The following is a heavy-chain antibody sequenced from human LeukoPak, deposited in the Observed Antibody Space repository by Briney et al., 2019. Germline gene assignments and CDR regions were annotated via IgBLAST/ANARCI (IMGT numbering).Heavy chain of an antibody. D-gene: IGHD2-2*01. CDR1: GGSISSYY. CDR2: IYTSGST. J-gene: IGHJ5*02. CDR3: ARDRKGYCSSTSCPHWFDP. V-gene: IGHV4-4*07. Sequence: PPETLSLTCTVSGGSISSYYWSWIRQPAGKGLEWIGRIYTSGSTNYNPSLKSRVTMSVDTSKNQFSLKLSSVTAADTAVYYCARDRKGYCSSTSCPHWFDPWGQGTLVTVSS.